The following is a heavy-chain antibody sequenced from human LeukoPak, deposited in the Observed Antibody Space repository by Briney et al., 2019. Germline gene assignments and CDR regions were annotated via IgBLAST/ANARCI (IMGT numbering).Heavy chain of an antibody. CDR3: ARTYYYDSSVYSSPGAFDI. CDR1: GGSIRSYS. J-gene: IGHJ3*02. CDR2: VFTSGRI. Sequence: SETLSLTCTVSGGSIRSYSWSWIRQPAGKGLEWIGRVFTSGRIDFTPSLKSRLTLSVGTSKNQFSLNLSSVTAADTAVYYCARTYYYDSSVYSSPGAFDIWGLGTMVIVSS. V-gene: IGHV4-4*07. D-gene: IGHD3-22*01.